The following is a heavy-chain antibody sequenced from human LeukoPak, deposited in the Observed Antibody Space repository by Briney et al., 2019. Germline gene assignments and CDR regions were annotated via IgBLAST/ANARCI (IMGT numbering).Heavy chain of an antibody. V-gene: IGHV1-18*01. CDR3: ARDYHYVPDF. D-gene: IGHD3-16*01. CDR2: IDASNGNA. Sequence: ASVKVSCKASGYTFTSYGISWFRQAPGQGLEWVGWIDASNGNANYAQKFQGGVTITTDTSTTTAYMEVRSLRFDDTAVYYCARDYHYVPDFWGQGTLVTVSS. J-gene: IGHJ4*02. CDR1: GYTFTSYG.